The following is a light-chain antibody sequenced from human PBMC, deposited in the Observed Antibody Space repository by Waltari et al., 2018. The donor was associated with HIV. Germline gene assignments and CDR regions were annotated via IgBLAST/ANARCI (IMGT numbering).Light chain of an antibody. Sequence: DIQMTQSPSSVSASVGDRVTITCRASQDINRWLAWYQQKPGKAPKLLIYTASSLQSGVPPRFSGSGSGTHFTLTISSLQPEDFATYYCQQADSFPPTFGGGTKVEVK. J-gene: IGKJ4*01. CDR1: QDINRW. CDR3: QQADSFPPT. V-gene: IGKV1-12*01. CDR2: TAS.